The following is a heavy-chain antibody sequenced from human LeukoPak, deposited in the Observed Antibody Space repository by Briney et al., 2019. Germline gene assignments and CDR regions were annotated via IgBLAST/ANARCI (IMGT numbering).Heavy chain of an antibody. CDR3: ARDSAVPADY. Sequence: GGSLRLSCAAPGLTFISYSMTRVPQAPAKVLEWVSSISSSSSYIYYAGPVKGRFTISRDNAKNSLYLQMNSRRAEDTAVYYCARDSAVPADYWGQGTLVTVSS. D-gene: IGHD2-2*01. CDR2: ISSSSSYI. J-gene: IGHJ4*02. CDR1: GLTFISYS. V-gene: IGHV3-21*01.